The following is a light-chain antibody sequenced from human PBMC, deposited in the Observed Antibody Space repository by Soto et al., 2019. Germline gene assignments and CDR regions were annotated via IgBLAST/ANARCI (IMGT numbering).Light chain of an antibody. CDR2: KAS. CDR1: EGVSQW. Sequence: IWMTQSPSTLSASVGDTVTITCRATEGVSQWLAWYQQKPGQAPKLLIYKASTLETGVPSRFSGRGSGTELILTITDLQPADFATYYCQQYDSYSYTFGQGTKLEIK. V-gene: IGKV1-5*03. J-gene: IGKJ2*01. CDR3: QQYDSYSYT.